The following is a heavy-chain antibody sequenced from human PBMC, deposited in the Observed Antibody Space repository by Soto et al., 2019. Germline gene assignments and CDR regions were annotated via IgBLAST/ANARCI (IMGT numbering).Heavy chain of an antibody. D-gene: IGHD2-2*01. CDR1: GFTFSSYS. CDR2: ISSSSSTI. V-gene: IGHV3-48*02. J-gene: IGHJ5*02. Sequence: GGSLSLSCAASGFTFSSYSMNWVRQAPGKGLEWVSYISSSSSTIYYADSVKGRFTISRDNAKNSLYLQMNSLRDEDTAVYYCAGTIYCISTSCYPGYWFDPWGQGTLVTVSS. CDR3: AGTIYCISTSCYPGYWFDP.